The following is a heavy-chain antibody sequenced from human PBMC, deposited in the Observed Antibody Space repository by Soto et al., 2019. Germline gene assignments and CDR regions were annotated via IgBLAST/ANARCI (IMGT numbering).Heavy chain of an antibody. Sequence: QVQLVESGGGVALPGRSLRLSCAASGITLSNYGMHWVRQAPGKGLEWLAVISSDGSNTFYADSVKGRLTISRDNSKSTLYLQMDSLRTEDTAVYFCAASGRGSNSGAHHAYYGMDIWGQGTTVTVSS. CDR2: ISSDGSNT. J-gene: IGHJ6*02. D-gene: IGHD5-12*01. CDR1: GITLSNYG. V-gene: IGHV3-30*03. CDR3: AASGRGSNSGAHHAYYGMDI.